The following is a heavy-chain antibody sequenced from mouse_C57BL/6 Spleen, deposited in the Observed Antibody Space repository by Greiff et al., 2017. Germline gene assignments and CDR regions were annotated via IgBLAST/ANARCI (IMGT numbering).Heavy chain of an antibody. CDR1: GYTFTDYE. J-gene: IGHJ4*01. CDR2: IDPETGGT. V-gene: IGHV1-15*01. Sequence: VQLQQSGAELVRPGASVTLSCKASGYTFTDYEMHWVKQTPVHGLEWIGAIDPETGGTAYNHKFKGKAILTADKSSSTAYMELRSLTSEDSAVYYCTRREEYYGSSQYWGQGTSVTVSS. CDR3: TRREEYYGSSQY. D-gene: IGHD1-1*01.